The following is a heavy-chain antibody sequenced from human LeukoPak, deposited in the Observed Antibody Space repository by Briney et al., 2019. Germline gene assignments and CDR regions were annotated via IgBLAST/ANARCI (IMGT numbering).Heavy chain of an antibody. CDR1: GFTFDDYA. J-gene: IGHJ4*02. CDR2: ISWDGGST. D-gene: IGHD6-19*01. Sequence: PGGSLRLSFAASGFTFDDYAMHWVRQAPGKGLEWVSLISWDGGSTYYADSVKGRFTISRDNSKNSLYLQMNSLRAEDTALYYCAKDKGAAVARYYFDYWGQGTLVTVSS. V-gene: IGHV3-43D*03. CDR3: AKDKGAAVARYYFDY.